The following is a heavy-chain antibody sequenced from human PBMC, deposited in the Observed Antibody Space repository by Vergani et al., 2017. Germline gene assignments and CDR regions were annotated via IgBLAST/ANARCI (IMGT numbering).Heavy chain of an antibody. Sequence: EVQLVESGGGLVQPGGSLRLSCAASGFTFSDHYMDWVRQAPGKGLEWVGRTRNKANSYTTEYAASVKGRFTISRDDSKNSLYLQMNSLRAEDTAVYYCARESYTGCSSTSCYPFDYWGQGTLVTVSS. V-gene: IGHV3-72*01. D-gene: IGHD2-2*01. CDR3: ARESYTGCSSTSCYPFDY. J-gene: IGHJ4*02. CDR1: GFTFSDHY. CDR2: TRNKANSYTT.